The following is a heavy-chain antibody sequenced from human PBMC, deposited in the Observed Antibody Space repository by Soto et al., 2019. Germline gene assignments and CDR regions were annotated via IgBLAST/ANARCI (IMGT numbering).Heavy chain of an antibody. D-gene: IGHD1-7*01. CDR3: ARDQGGTTLYYHGMDV. V-gene: IGHV3-30-3*01. Sequence: QVQLVESGGGVVQPGRSLRLSCAASGFTFSSYAMHWVRQAPGQGLEWVALISYDGSNKYYADSVKGRFTISRDNSKNTLYLQVNSLRPEDTAVYHCARDQGGTTLYYHGMDVWGQGTTVTVSS. CDR2: ISYDGSNK. CDR1: GFTFSSYA. J-gene: IGHJ6*02.